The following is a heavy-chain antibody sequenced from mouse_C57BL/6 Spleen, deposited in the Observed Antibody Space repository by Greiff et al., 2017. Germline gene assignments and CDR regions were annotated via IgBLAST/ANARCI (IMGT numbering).Heavy chain of an antibody. CDR2: INPYNGGT. J-gene: IGHJ3*01. CDR3: ARSGSSSAWFAY. CDR1: GYTFTDYY. Sequence: EVKLVESGPVLVKPGASVKMSCKASGYTFTDYYMNWVKQSHGKSLEWIGVINPYNGGTSYNQKFKGKATLTVDKSSSTAYMELNSLTSEDSAVYYCARSGSSSAWFAYWGQGTLVTVAA. D-gene: IGHD1-1*01. V-gene: IGHV1-19*01.